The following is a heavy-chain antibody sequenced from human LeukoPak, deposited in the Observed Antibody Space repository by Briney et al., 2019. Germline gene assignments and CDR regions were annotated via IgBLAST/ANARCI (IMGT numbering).Heavy chain of an antibody. D-gene: IGHD3-3*01. CDR3: ARPCFGSFWSGYYRGFDY. J-gene: IGHJ4*02. CDR1: GGSFSGYY. CDR2: INHSGST. Sequence: SETLSLTCAVYGGSFSGYYWSWIRQPPGKGLEWIGEINHSGSTNYNPSLKSRVTISVDTSKNQFSLKLSSVTAADTAVYYCARPCFGSFWSGYYRGFDYWGQGALVTVSS. V-gene: IGHV4-34*01.